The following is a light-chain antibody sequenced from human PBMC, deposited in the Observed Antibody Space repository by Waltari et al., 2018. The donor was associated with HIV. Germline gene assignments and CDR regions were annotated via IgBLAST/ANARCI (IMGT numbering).Light chain of an antibody. CDR1: QLGDKY. CDR3: QAWDSSTVV. V-gene: IGLV3-1*01. Sequence: SYELTQPPSVSVSPGQTASITCPGDQLGDKYACWYQQKPGQSPVVVIYQDSKRPSGIPERFSGSNSGNTATLTISGTQAMDEADYYCQAWDSSTVVFGGGTKLTVL. CDR2: QDS. J-gene: IGLJ2*01.